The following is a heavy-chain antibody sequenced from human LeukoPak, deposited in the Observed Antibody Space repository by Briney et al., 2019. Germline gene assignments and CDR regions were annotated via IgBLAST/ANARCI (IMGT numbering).Heavy chain of an antibody. V-gene: IGHV3-53*01. CDR3: AKSRTYYYDSSGYFYMDV. Sequence: GGSLRLSCAASGFTVSSNYMSWVRQASGKGLEWGSVIYSGGSAYYADSVKGRFTISRDNSKNTLYLQMNSLRAEDTAVYYCAKSRTYYYDSSGYFYMDVWGKGTTVTVSS. D-gene: IGHD3-22*01. J-gene: IGHJ6*03. CDR1: GFTVSSNY. CDR2: IYSGGSA.